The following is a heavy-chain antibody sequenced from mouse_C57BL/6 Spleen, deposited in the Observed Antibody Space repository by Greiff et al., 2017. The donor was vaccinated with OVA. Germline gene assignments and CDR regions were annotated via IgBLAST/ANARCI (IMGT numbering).Heavy chain of an antibody. CDR3: AKKGGDGYFDY. D-gene: IGHD2-13*01. V-gene: IGHV2-4*01. Sequence: VQLVESGPGLVQPSQSLSITCTASGFSFTSYGVHWVCQPPGQGLEWLGVIWRGGSTDYNAAFISRLSISKDNSKSQVFLKMNSLQADYAAIYYCAKKGGDGYFDYWGQGTTLTVSS. CDR1: GFSFTSYG. CDR2: IWRGGST. J-gene: IGHJ2*01.